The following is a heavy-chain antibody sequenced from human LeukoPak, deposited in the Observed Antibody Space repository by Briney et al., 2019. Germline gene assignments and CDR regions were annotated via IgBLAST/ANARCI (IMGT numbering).Heavy chain of an antibody. CDR2: ISGSGGST. J-gene: IGHJ4*02. CDR3: ALVVTPGY. Sequence: GGSLRLSCAASGFTVISNYMSWVRQAPGKGLEWVSAISGSGGSTYYADSVKGRFTISRDNSKNTLYLQMNNLRAEDTAVYYCALVVTPGYWGQGTLVTVSS. CDR1: GFTVISNY. V-gene: IGHV3-23*01. D-gene: IGHD4-23*01.